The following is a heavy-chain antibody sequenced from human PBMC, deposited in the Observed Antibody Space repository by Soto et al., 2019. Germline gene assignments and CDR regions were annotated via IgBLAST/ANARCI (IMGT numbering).Heavy chain of an antibody. CDR2: IYYSGST. Sequence: SETPSLTCPVSGGSISRGDYYWCWIRQPPGKGLEWIGYIYYSGSTYYNPSLKSRVTISVDTSKNQFSLKLSSVTAADTAVYYCARVGFGELLANGMDVWGQGTTVTVSS. CDR1: GGSISRGDYY. V-gene: IGHV4-30-4*01. J-gene: IGHJ6*02. D-gene: IGHD3-10*01. CDR3: ARVGFGELLANGMDV.